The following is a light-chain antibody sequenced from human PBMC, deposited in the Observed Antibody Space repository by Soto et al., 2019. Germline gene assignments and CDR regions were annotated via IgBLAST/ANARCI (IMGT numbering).Light chain of an antibody. Sequence: QSALTQPASVSGSPGQSITISCTGTSSDVGGYNYVSWYQQHPGKAPKLMIYEVSNRPSGVSNRFSGYKSGNTASLTISGLQAEEEADYYCSSYTSSSTLVFGGGTQLTVL. CDR3: SSYTSSSTLV. V-gene: IGLV2-14*01. CDR2: EVS. J-gene: IGLJ2*01. CDR1: SSDVGGYNY.